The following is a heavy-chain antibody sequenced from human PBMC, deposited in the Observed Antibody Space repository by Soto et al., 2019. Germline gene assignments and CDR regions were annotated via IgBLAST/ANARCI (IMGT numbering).Heavy chain of an antibody. CDR1: GGSLRGYS. Sequence: PSETLSLTCTVSGGSLRGYSWSWIRQSPGKGLEWIGYVYSGGGTNYSPSFMGRVTISVDTTDNQFSLKLNSVTAADTAVYYCAREKTPVSPQYFYYGMDVWCQGTTVT. CDR3: AREKTPVSPQYFYYGMDV. CDR2: VYSGGGT. J-gene: IGHJ6*02. V-gene: IGHV4-59*01. D-gene: IGHD4-17*01.